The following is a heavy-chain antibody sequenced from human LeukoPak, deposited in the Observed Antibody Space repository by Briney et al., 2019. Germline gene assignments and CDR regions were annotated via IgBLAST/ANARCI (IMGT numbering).Heavy chain of an antibody. CDR3: AKYGSGNFFDY. CDR2: ISGSGTGT. V-gene: IGHV3-23*01. J-gene: IGHJ4*02. Sequence: PGGSLRLSCAASGFTFSSYAMSWVRQAPGKGLEWVSGISGSGTGTYYADSVKGRFTISRDNSKSTLYLQMNSLRAGDTALYYCAKYGSGNFFDYWGQGTLVTVSS. D-gene: IGHD3-10*01. CDR1: GFTFSSYA.